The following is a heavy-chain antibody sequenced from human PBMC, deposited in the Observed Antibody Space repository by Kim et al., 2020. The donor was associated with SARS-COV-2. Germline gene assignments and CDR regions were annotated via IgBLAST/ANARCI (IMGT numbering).Heavy chain of an antibody. CDR2: IIPILGIA. CDR3: ARDMTTVTTHSDYYYYMDV. D-gene: IGHD4-17*01. J-gene: IGHJ6*03. CDR1: GCTFSSYA. V-gene: IGHV1-69*04. Sequence: SVKVSCKASGCTFSSYAISWVRQAPGQGLEWMGRIIPILGIANYSQKFQGRVTITAYKSTSTAYMELSSLRSEDTAVYYCARDMTTVTTHSDYYYYMDVWGEGATVTVSS.